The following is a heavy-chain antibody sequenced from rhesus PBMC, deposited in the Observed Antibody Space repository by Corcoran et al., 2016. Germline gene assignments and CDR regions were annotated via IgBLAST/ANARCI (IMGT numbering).Heavy chain of an antibody. CDR1: GFTLVGYW. J-gene: IGHJ2*01. CDR3: AVQYSNFGGWYFDL. Sequence: VQLVESGGGLAKPGGSLRLSCAASGFTLVGYWVNGVRQAPGTGLGLSSGIKCGGRRTYFADSGKGRFTISRENAKNTLFLQMDGMRAEDTAVYYCAVQYSNFGGWYFDLWGPGTPITISS. D-gene: IGHD4-23*01. CDR2: IKCGGRRT. V-gene: IGHV3-14*01.